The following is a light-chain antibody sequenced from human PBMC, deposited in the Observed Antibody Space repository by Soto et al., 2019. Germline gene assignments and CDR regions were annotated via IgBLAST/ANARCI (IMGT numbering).Light chain of an antibody. J-gene: IGKJ1*01. CDR2: GTS. CDR1: QTIRSNN. CDR3: QQYGSWT. V-gene: IGKV3-20*01. Sequence: EIVLTQSPGTLSVSPGERGTLSCRASQTIRSNNLAWYQQKPCQAPSLLIYGTSRRATGIPDRFSGSGSGTDFTLTISRLEPEDSAIYYCQQYGSWTFGQGTNVEIK.